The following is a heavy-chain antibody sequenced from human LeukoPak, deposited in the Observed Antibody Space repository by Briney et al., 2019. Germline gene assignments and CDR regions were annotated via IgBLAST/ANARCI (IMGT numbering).Heavy chain of an antibody. CDR3: AKVATPGGSYYYYGMDV. CDR2: ISWNSGTI. J-gene: IGHJ6*02. D-gene: IGHD5-12*01. Sequence: PGRSLRLSSAASGFTFDDYAMHWVRQAPGKGLEWVSGISWNSGTIGYADSVKGRFTISRDNAKNSLYLQMNSLRAEDTALYYCAKVATPGGSYYYYGMDVWGQGTTVTVSS. CDR1: GFTFDDYA. V-gene: IGHV3-9*01.